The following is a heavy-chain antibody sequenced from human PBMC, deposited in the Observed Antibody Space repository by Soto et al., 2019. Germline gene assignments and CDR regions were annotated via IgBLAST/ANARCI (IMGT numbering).Heavy chain of an antibody. J-gene: IGHJ6*03. D-gene: IGHD5-12*01. Sequence: HPGGSLRLSCAASGFTFSSYWMSWVPQAPGKGLEWVANIKQDGSEKYYVDSVKGRFTISRDNAKNSLYLQMNSLRAEDTAVYYCAATIRYYSYHIDVWGKGTTVTVSS. CDR2: IKQDGSEK. V-gene: IGHV3-7*01. CDR3: AATIRYYSYHIDV. CDR1: GFTFSSYW.